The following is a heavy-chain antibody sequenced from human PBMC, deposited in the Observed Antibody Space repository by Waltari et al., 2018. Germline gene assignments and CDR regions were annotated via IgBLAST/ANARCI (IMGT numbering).Heavy chain of an antibody. CDR2: IYYSGST. V-gene: IGHV4-59*11. J-gene: IGHJ4*02. Sequence: LTCTVSGGSISSHYWSWIRQPPGKGLEWIGYIYYSGSTNYNPSLKSRVTISVDTSKNQFSLKLSSVTAADTAVYYCARVRRGSYYFDYWGQGTLVTVSS. CDR3: ARVRRGSYYFDY. CDR1: GGSISSHY. D-gene: IGHD1-26*01.